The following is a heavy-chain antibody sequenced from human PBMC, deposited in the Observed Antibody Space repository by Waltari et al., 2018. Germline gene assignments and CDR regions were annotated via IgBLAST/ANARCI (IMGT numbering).Heavy chain of an antibody. D-gene: IGHD6-13*01. J-gene: IGHJ4*02. CDR1: GGSISSSSYY. V-gene: IGHV4-39*07. CDR2: IYYSGST. Sequence: QLQLQESGPGLVKPSETLSLTCTVSGGSISSSSYYWGWIRQPPGKGLEWIGSIYYSGSTYYNPSLKIRVTISVDTSKNQFSLKLSSVTAADTAVYYCARLRLVAAAGRPDYFDYWGQGTLVTVSS. CDR3: ARLRLVAAAGRPDYFDY.